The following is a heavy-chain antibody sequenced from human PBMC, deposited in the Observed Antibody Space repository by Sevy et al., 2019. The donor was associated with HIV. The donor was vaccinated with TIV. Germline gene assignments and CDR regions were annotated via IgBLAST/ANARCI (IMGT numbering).Heavy chain of an antibody. CDR3: ARDLLDFKYYDILTGYYFSFIMDY. D-gene: IGHD3-9*01. Sequence: GGSLRLSCAASGFTFSSYSMNWVRQAPGKGLEWVSSISSSSSYIYYAESLKGRFTISRDNAKNSRYLQMNSLRAEDTAVYYCARDLLDFKYYDILTGYYFSFIMDYWGQGTLVTVSS. V-gene: IGHV3-21*01. CDR2: ISSSSSYI. J-gene: IGHJ4*02. CDR1: GFTFSSYS.